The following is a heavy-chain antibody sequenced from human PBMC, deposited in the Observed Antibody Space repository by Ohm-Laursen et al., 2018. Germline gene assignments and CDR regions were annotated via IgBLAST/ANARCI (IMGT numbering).Heavy chain of an antibody. CDR2: INPNSGGT. J-gene: IGHJ6*02. D-gene: IGHD5-18*01. Sequence: ASVKVSCKASGYTFTGYYMHWVRQAPGQGLEWMGWINPNSGGTNYAQKFQGRVTMTRDTSIGTAYMELSRLRSDDTAVYYCARDVDTAIVQWYYGMDVWGQGTTVTVSS. CDR3: ARDVDTAIVQWYYGMDV. CDR1: GYTFTGYY. V-gene: IGHV1-2*02.